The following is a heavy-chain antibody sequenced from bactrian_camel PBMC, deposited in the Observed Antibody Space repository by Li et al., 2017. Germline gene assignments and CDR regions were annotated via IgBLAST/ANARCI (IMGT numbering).Heavy chain of an antibody. CDR3: ATGEGFEY. CDR2: IDSGGGS. J-gene: IGHJ4*01. Sequence: QLVESGGGLVQPGGSLRLSCAASGFTFSTTSMFWVRQAPGKGLEYVTAIDSGGGSYYPDSVKGRFTISRDNAKNTVYLQMNSLKSEDTALYFCATGEGFEYWGQGTQVTVS. D-gene: IGHD5*01. CDR1: GFTFSTTS. V-gene: IGHV3S25*01.